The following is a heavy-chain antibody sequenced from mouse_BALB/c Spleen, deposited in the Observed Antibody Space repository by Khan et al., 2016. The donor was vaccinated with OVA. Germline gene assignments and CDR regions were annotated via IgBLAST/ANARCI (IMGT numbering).Heavy chain of an antibody. V-gene: IGHV2-4-1*01. D-gene: IGHD2-4*01. CDR1: GFSLTTYG. CDR2: IWSGGTT. Sequence: QMQLEESGPGLVQPSQSLSITCTVSGFSLTTYGVHWVRQSPGKGLEWLGVIWSGGTTDYSAAFISRLSITKDNSKSQVFFKMNSLQANDTAIYYCGRNYDYDEGLAYWGQGTLVTVSA. CDR3: GRNYDYDEGLAY. J-gene: IGHJ3*01.